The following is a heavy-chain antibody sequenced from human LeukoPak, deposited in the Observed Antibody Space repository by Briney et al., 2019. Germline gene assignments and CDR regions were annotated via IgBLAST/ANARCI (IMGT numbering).Heavy chain of an antibody. Sequence: PSETLSLTCTVSGGSISSSSYYWGWIRQPPGKGLEWIGSIYYSGSTYYNPSLKSRVTISVDTSKNQFSLKLSSVTAADTAVYYCARKAMVPDYWGQGTLVTVSS. D-gene: IGHD5-18*01. CDR3: ARKAMVPDY. J-gene: IGHJ4*02. CDR2: IYYSGST. V-gene: IGHV4-39*07. CDR1: GGSISSSSYY.